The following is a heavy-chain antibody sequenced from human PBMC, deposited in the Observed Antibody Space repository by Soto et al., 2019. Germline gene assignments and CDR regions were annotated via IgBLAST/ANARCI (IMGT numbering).Heavy chain of an antibody. CDR1: GGSISSYY. V-gene: IGHV4-59*08. CDR3: ARLRFMTTVTRGGGYYYYMDV. Sequence: SETLSLTCTVSGGSISSYYWSWIRQPPGKGLEWIGYIYYSGSTNYNPSLKSRVTISVVTSKNQFSLKLSSVTAADTAAYYCARLRFMTTVTRGGGYYYYMDVWGKGTTVTVSS. CDR2: IYYSGST. J-gene: IGHJ6*03. D-gene: IGHD4-17*01.